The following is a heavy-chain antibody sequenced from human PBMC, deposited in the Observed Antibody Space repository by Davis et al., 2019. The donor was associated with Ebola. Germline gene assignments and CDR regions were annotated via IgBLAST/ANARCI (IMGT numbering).Heavy chain of an antibody. J-gene: IGHJ4*02. CDR3: AVSRTGITGNEGLDY. D-gene: IGHD1-20*01. CDR2: IIPIFGTA. CDR1: AGTFSSYA. Sequence: SVKVSCKASAGTFSSYAISWVRQAPGQGLEWMGGIIPIFGTANYAQKFQGRVTITADESTSTAYMELSSLRSEDTAVYYCAVSRTGITGNEGLDYWGQGTLVTVSS. V-gene: IGHV1-69*13.